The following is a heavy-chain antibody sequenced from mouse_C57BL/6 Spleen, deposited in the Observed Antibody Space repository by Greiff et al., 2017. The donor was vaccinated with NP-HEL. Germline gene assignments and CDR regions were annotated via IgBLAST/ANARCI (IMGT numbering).Heavy chain of an antibody. D-gene: IGHD2-3*01. CDR3: ARTDDGYYGYFDV. CDR1: GYTFTSYW. Sequence: VKLQQPGAELVRPGSSVKLSCKASGYTFTSYWMHWVKQRPIQGLEWIGNIDPSDSETHYNQKFKDKATLTVDKSSSTAYMQLSSLTSEDSAVYYCARTDDGYYGYFDVWGTGTTVTVSS. CDR2: IDPSDSET. V-gene: IGHV1-52*01. J-gene: IGHJ1*03.